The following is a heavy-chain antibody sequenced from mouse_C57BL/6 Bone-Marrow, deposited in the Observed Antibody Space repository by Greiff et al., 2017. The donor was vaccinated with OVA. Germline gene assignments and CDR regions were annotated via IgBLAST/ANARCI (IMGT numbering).Heavy chain of an antibody. Sequence: QVQLKESGPGILQPSQTLSLTCSFSGFSLSTFGMGVGWIRQPSGKGLEWLAHIWWDDDKYYNPALKSRLTISKDTSKNQVFLKIANVDTADTATYYCARIDLPYYYGSIAYWGQGTLVTVSA. CDR3: ARIDLPYYYGSIAY. J-gene: IGHJ3*01. CDR2: IWWDDDK. V-gene: IGHV8-8*01. CDR1: GFSLSTFGMG. D-gene: IGHD1-1*01.